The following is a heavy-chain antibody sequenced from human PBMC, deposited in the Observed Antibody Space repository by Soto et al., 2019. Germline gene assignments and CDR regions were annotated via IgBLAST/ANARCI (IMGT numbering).Heavy chain of an antibody. CDR1: GYTFTSYY. V-gene: IGHV1-46*03. J-gene: IGHJ4*02. D-gene: IGHD5-18*01. CDR2: INPSGGST. CDR3: AREVQDTAMVAGY. Sequence: ASVKVSCKASGYTFTSYYIHWVRHAPGQGLEWMGIINPSGGSTSYAQKFQGRVTMTRDTSTSTVYMELSSLRSEDTAVYYCAREVQDTAMVAGYWGQGTQVTVSS.